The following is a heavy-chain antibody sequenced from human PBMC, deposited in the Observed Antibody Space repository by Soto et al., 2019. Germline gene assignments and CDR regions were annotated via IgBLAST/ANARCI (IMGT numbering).Heavy chain of an antibody. CDR3: AVAGFS. CDR1: GFTFDDYA. V-gene: IGHV3-9*01. Sequence: EVQLVESGGGLVQPGRSLRLSCAASGFTFDDYAMHWVRQAPGKGLEWVSGISWNSGSIGYADSVKGRFTISRDNAKNSLDLQMNSLRAEDTALYYCAVAGFSWGQGTLVTVSS. CDR2: ISWNSGSI. D-gene: IGHD6-19*01. J-gene: IGHJ5*02.